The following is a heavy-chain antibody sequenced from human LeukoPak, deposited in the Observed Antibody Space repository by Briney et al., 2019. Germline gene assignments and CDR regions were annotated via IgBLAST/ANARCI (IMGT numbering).Heavy chain of an antibody. CDR2: ISNSGSAK. CDR3: ARMSGSRLPGN. J-gene: IGHJ4*02. Sequence: PGGSLRLSCAASGFAFTNAWMNWVRQAPGKGLEWVSYISNSGSAKYYAASVKGRFTISRDNGKNSLYLQMNSLRAEDTAVYYCARMSGSRLPGNWGQGTLVTVSS. D-gene: IGHD3-3*01. CDR1: GFAFTNAW. V-gene: IGHV3-48*01.